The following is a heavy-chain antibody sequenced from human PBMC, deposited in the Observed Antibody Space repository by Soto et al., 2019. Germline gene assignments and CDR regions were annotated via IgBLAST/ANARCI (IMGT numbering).Heavy chain of an antibody. Sequence: SETLAPTFNVSGCSISSSSHHGRGSRQPPGKGLEWIGNIYYSENTYYNPSLKSRVTISVDTSKNQFSLRLTSVTAADTAVYYCATHPPYGPLDHWGQGTLVTVSS. V-gene: IGHV4-39*01. J-gene: IGHJ4*02. CDR3: ATHPPYGPLDH. D-gene: IGHD4-17*01. CDR1: GCSISSSSHH. CDR2: IYYSENT.